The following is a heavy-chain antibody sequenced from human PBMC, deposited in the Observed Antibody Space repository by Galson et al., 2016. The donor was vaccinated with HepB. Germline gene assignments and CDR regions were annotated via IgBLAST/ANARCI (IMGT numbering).Heavy chain of an antibody. CDR2: ISWNSGNK. V-gene: IGHV3-9*01. CDR1: GFTFDDYG. Sequence: SLRLSCAASGFTFDDYGMHWVRQAPGKGLEWVSGISWNSGNKVYADSVRGRFTISRDNAKNSLYLQMNSLRAEDTALYYCTKDVTVRSGGFCYTDYNGMDVWGQGTTVTVSS. J-gene: IGHJ6*02. CDR3: TKDVTVRSGGFCYTDYNGMDV. D-gene: IGHD2-8*02.